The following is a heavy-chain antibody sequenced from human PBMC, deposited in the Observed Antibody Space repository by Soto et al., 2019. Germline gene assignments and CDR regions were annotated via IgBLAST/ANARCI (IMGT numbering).Heavy chain of an antibody. CDR1: GFTFSTSA. D-gene: IGHD1-1*01. Sequence: GGSLRLSCAASGFTFSTSAMSWVRQAPGKGLEWVSAISGSGGSPSYADSVQGRFTISRDNPRNTLYLQMNSLRAEDTAMYYCTKARCSTSNCYVPDYWGQGTRVTVS. CDR3: TKARCSTSNCYVPDY. CDR2: ISGSGGSP. J-gene: IGHJ4*02. V-gene: IGHV3-23*01.